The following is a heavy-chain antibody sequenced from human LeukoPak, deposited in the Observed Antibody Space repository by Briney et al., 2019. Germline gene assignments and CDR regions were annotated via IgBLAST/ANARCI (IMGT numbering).Heavy chain of an antibody. Sequence: ASVKVSCKASGYTFTSYDINWGRQATGKGLEWMGWMNPNSGNTGYAQKFQGRVTMTRNTSISTAYMELSSLRSEDTAVYYCATVAYSGYDFGYWGQGTLVTVSS. CDR1: GYTFTSYD. J-gene: IGHJ4*02. CDR3: ATVAYSGYDFGY. V-gene: IGHV1-8*01. D-gene: IGHD5-12*01. CDR2: MNPNSGNT.